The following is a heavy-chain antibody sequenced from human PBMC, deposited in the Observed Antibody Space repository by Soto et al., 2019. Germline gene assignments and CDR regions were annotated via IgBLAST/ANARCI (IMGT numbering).Heavy chain of an antibody. CDR2: IKSKTDGGTT. CDR3: TTADRRITGTKGYYYYYYMDV. CDR1: GFTFSNAW. V-gene: IGHV3-15*01. J-gene: IGHJ6*03. Sequence: TGGSLRLSCAASGFTFSNAWMSWVRQAPGKGLEWVGRIKSKTDGGTTDYAAPVKGRFTISRDDSKNTLYLQMNSLKTEDTAVYYCTTADRRITGTKGYYYYYYMDVWGKGTTVTVSS. D-gene: IGHD1-20*01.